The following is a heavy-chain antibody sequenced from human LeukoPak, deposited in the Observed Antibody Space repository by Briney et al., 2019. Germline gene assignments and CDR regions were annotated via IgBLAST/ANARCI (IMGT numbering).Heavy chain of an antibody. V-gene: IGHV3-21*01. CDR1: GFTLSSYS. J-gene: IGHJ4*02. Sequence: GGSLRISCAASGFTLSSYSMNWVRQAPGKGLEWVSSIRSSSSYIHYTDSVKGRFTISRDNTKKSLYLQMNSLRAEDTAVYYCARDRYDRSGYYDYWGQGTLVTVSS. CDR2: IRSSSSYI. CDR3: ARDRYDRSGYYDY. D-gene: IGHD3-22*01.